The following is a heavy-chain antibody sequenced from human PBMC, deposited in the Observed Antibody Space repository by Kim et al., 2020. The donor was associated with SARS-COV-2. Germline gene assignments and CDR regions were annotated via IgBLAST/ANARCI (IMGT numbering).Heavy chain of an antibody. D-gene: IGHD3-3*01. CDR2: INHSGST. Sequence: SETLSLTCAVYGGSFSGYYWSWIRQPPGKGLEWIGEINHSGSTNYNPSLKSRVTISVDTSKNQFSLKLSSVTAADTAVYYCARVLDDFWSGYYYFDYWGQGTLVTVSS. CDR1: GGSFSGYY. CDR3: ARVLDDFWSGYYYFDY. V-gene: IGHV4-34*01. J-gene: IGHJ4*02.